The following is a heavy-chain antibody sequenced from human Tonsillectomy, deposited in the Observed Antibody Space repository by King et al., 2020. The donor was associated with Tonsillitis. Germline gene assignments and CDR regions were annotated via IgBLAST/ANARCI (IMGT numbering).Heavy chain of an antibody. V-gene: IGHV4-61*02. J-gene: IGHJ4*02. D-gene: IGHD1-26*01. CDR3: ARGVGLFDY. Sequence: VQLQESGPGLVRPSQTLSLTCSVSGGSIRSSGYYWSWIRQPAGKGLEWIGRISPGGSTDYNPSLKSRGTISVDTSKNHISLKLSSVTAAGTAVYYCARGVGLFDYWGQGTVVTVSS. CDR1: GGSIRSSGYY. CDR2: ISPGGST.